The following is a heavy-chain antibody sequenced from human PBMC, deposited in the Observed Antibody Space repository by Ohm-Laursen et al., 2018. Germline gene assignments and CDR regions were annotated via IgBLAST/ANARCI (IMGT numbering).Heavy chain of an antibody. Sequence: SLRLSCAASGFTFSSYWMSWVRQAPGKGLEWVANIKQDGSEKYYVASVRGRFTISRDNAKNTLYLQMNSLRAEDTAVYYCAKDLYSSGWYLDYWGQGTLVIVSS. D-gene: IGHD6-19*01. CDR2: IKQDGSEK. V-gene: IGHV3-7*03. CDR1: GFTFSSYW. J-gene: IGHJ4*02. CDR3: AKDLYSSGWYLDY.